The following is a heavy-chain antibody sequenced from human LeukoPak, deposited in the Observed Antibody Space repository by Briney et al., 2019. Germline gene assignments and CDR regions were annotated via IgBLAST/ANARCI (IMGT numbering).Heavy chain of an antibody. J-gene: IGHJ4*02. CDR1: GGSISSYY. CDR3: ARHEGVAAVY. Sequence: SETLSLTCSVSGGSISSYYWSWIRQPPGKGLEWIGYIYYSGSTNYNPSLKSRVTISVDTSKNQFSLKLSSVTAADTAVYYCARHEGVAAVYWGQGTLVTVSS. CDR2: IYYSGST. D-gene: IGHD6-13*01. V-gene: IGHV4-59*08.